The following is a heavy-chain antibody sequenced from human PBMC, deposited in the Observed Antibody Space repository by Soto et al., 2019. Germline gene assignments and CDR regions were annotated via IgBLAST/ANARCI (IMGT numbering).Heavy chain of an antibody. CDR3: AKESMPQHYGDTLFDY. V-gene: IGHV3-23*01. CDR2: FSAGGRA. D-gene: IGHD4-17*01. CDR1: GFSFSTYA. Sequence: QLLESGGGLVQPGGSLRLSCKASGFSFSTYALSWARKPPGKGLEWVSTFSAGGRAYYADSVKGRFTIAKDTSKNTLRLQASSLRAEDTAVYYCAKESMPQHYGDTLFDYWGQGTRVTVSS. J-gene: IGHJ4*02.